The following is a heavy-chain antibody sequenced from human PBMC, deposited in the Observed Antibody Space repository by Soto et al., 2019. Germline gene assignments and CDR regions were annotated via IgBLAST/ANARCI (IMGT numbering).Heavy chain of an antibody. D-gene: IGHD5-18*01. V-gene: IGHV3-11*01. CDR3: ARDGTGYIYGQYGMDV. Sequence: QVQLVESGGGLVKPGGSLRLSCAASGFTFSDYYMSWIRQAPGKGLEWVSYISRSGSTIFYADSVKGRFTISRDNAKKSLNLQMNSLRAEDTAVYYCARDGTGYIYGQYGMDVWGQGTTVTVSS. CDR1: GFTFSDYY. J-gene: IGHJ6*02. CDR2: ISRSGSTI.